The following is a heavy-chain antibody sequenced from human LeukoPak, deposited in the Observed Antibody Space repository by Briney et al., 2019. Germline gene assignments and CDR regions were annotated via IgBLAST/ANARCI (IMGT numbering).Heavy chain of an antibody. D-gene: IGHD3-10*01. V-gene: IGHV1-18*01. J-gene: IGHJ6*03. Sequence: ASVKVSCKASGYTFTSYGISWVRQAPGQGLEWMGWISAYNGNTNYAQKFQGRVTITADESTSTAYMELSSLRSEDTAVYYCASGTYYYGSGSRNRYYYYYMDVWGKGTTVTVSS. CDR2: ISAYNGNT. CDR1: GYTFTSYG. CDR3: ASGTYYYGSGSRNRYYYYYMDV.